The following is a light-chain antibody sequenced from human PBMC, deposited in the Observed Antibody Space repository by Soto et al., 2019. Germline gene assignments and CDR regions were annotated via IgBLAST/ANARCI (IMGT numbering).Light chain of an antibody. V-gene: IGLV1-47*01. CDR2: RAS. CDR1: SSNIGSNY. J-gene: IGLJ2*01. CDR3: AAWDDTLNGLV. Sequence: VLTQPPSASGTPGQRVTISCSGSSSNIGSNYVYWYQQVPGTAPRLLMYRASQRPSGVPDRFSGSKSGTSASLAISGLRSEDEADYYCAAWDDTLNGLVFGGGTKLTVL.